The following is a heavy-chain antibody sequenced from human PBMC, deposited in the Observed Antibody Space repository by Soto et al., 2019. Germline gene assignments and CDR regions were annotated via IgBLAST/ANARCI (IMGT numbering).Heavy chain of an antibody. Sequence: QVQLVQSGGEVKKPGASVKLSCTASGYTFTSYGISWVRQAPGQGLEWMGWISAYNGKTNYAQNVQGSVTMTTDTSTRTAYMGLRSLRSDATAVYYCARGGDVNYYHGMDVWGQGTTVTVSS. V-gene: IGHV1-18*01. CDR3: ARGGDVNYYHGMDV. J-gene: IGHJ6*02. CDR2: ISAYNGKT. D-gene: IGHD5-12*01. CDR1: GYTFTSYG.